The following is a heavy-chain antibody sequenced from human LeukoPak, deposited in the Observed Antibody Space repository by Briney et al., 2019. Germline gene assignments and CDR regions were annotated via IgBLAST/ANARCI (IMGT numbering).Heavy chain of an antibody. CDR2: INPSGGNT. CDR1: GYSFTSYN. D-gene: IGHD5-24*01. V-gene: IGHV1-46*01. Sequence: GASVKVSCKTSGYSFTSYNLHWVRQAPGQRLGWMGIINPSGGNTNYAQKFQGRVTMTRDTSTSTVYMELSSLKSEDTAVYYCARVRDGYNDAYDIWGQGTMVTVSS. J-gene: IGHJ3*02. CDR3: ARVRDGYNDAYDI.